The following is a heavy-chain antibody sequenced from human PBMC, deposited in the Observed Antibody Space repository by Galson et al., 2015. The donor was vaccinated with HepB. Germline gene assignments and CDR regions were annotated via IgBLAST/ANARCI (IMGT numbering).Heavy chain of an antibody. D-gene: IGHD2-21*02. Sequence: SVKVSCKASGGTFSSYAIGWVRQAPGHGLEWMGGIIPFLGIPNYAQSLQGRATITADESTGTTYMELSSLRSEDTAVYFCARGRRGVVTAFRNNDYDALDVWGQGTTVTVSS. CDR1: GGTFSSYA. J-gene: IGHJ6*02. CDR2: IIPFLGIP. CDR3: ARGRRGVVTAFRNNDYDALDV. V-gene: IGHV1-69*10.